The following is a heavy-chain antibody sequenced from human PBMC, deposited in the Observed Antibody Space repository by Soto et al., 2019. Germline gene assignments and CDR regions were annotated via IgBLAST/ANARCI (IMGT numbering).Heavy chain of an antibody. Sequence: EVQLVESVGGLEQPGRSLRLSCAASGFTFDYYAMHWVRQVPGKGLELVSGISWNSASIDYAESVKGRFTISRDNADNALYLTMNSMRTKDTAVYDCVSGPVGGLVVITPLDPWGQGTLVTVSS. CDR3: VSGPVGGLVVITPLDP. CDR2: ISWNSASI. V-gene: IGHV3-9*01. CDR1: GFTFDYYA. J-gene: IGHJ5*02. D-gene: IGHD3-9*01.